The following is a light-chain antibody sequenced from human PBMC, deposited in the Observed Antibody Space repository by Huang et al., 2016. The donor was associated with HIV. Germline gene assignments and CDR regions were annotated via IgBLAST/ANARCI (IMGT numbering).Light chain of an antibody. CDR1: QDIYNY. V-gene: IGKV1-17*03. CDR2: GAS. J-gene: IGKJ1*01. CDR3: LQHKNFHAPT. Sequence: DIQLTQSPSAMAASVGDRVTITCRATQDIYNYLAWFQQQPGKAPKRLIYGASSLQTGVPSRFSGSGSGTEFTLTINILQPEDSATYFCLQHKNFHAPTFGQGTKVEIK.